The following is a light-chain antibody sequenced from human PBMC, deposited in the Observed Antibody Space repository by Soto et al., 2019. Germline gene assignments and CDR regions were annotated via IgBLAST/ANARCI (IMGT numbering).Light chain of an antibody. CDR1: QSVSRF. V-gene: IGKV3-15*01. J-gene: IGKJ2*02. CDR3: QQYDNWPPCT. CDR2: DTS. Sequence: EIVMPQSPATLSALPGERVTLSCRASQSVSRFLSWYQQRPGQAPRLLIYDTSTRATGVPARFSGSGSGTEFSLTISSLQSADFAVYYCQQYDNWPPCTFGQGTKWEVK.